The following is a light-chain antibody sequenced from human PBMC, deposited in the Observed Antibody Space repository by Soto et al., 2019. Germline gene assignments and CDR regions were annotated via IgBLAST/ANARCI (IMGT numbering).Light chain of an antibody. CDR2: DNN. V-gene: IGLV1-51*01. Sequence: QSVLTQPPSVSAAPGQKVTISCSGSSSNIGNNYVSWYQQLPGTAPKLLIYDNNKRPSGVSNRFSGSKSGNTASLVISGLQAEDEADYYCSSYRTGSRVFGGGTKLTVL. CDR1: SSNIGNNY. J-gene: IGLJ2*01. CDR3: SSYRTGSRV.